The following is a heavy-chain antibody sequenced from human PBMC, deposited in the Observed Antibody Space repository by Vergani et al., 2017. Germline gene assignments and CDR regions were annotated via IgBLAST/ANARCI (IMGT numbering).Heavy chain of an antibody. CDR1: GGSISSSNW. CDR2: IYHSGST. V-gene: IGHV4-4*03. CDR3: ARALKLRYSPFGDYYYYGIDV. Sequence: QVQLQESGPGLVKPPGTLSLTCAVSGGSISSSNWWSWVRQPPGKGLQWIGEIYHSGSTNYNPSLKSRVTISVDKSKNKFSLKLSSVTAADTAVYYCARALKLRYSPFGDYYYYGIDVWGQGTTVTVSS. D-gene: IGHD3-9*01. J-gene: IGHJ6*02.